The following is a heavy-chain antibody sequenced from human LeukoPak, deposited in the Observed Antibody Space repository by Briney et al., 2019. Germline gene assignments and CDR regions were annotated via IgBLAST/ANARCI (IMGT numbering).Heavy chain of an antibody. Sequence: GESLKISCKGSGYSFTNYWIGWVRQMPGKGLEWMGIIYPGDSDTRYSPSFQGQVTISADKSISTAYLQWSSLKASDTAMYYCARARITMVRGVIGAFDIWGQGTMVTVSS. CDR3: ARARITMVRGVIGAFDI. J-gene: IGHJ3*02. V-gene: IGHV5-51*01. D-gene: IGHD3-10*01. CDR2: IYPGDSDT. CDR1: GYSFTNYW.